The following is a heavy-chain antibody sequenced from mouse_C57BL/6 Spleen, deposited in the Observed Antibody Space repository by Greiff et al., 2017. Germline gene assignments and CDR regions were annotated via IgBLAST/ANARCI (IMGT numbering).Heavy chain of an antibody. V-gene: IGHV3-6*01. CDR1: GYSITSGYY. J-gene: IGHJ1*03. CDR2: ISYDGSN. D-gene: IGHD2-5*01. Sequence: ESGPGLVKPSQSLSLTCSVTGYSITSGYYWNWIRQFPGNKLEWMGYISYDGSNNYNPSLKNRISITRDTSKNQFFLKLNSVTTEDTATYYCARYDSNYRYFDVWGTGTTVTVSS. CDR3: ARYDSNYRYFDV.